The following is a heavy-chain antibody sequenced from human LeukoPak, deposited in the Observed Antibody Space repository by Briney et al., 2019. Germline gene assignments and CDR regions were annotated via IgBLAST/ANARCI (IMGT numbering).Heavy chain of an antibody. CDR1: GGSISSYY. Sequence: SETLSLTCTVSGGSISSYYWSWIRQPPGKGLEWIGYIYYSGSTNYNPSLKSRVTISVDTSKNQFSLKLSSVTAADTAVYYCAREFVDSNWFDPWGQGTLVTVSS. D-gene: IGHD5-12*01. CDR2: IYYSGST. V-gene: IGHV4-59*01. J-gene: IGHJ5*02. CDR3: AREFVDSNWFDP.